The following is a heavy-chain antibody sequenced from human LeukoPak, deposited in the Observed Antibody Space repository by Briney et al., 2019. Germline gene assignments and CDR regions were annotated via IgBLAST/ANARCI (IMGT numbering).Heavy chain of an antibody. V-gene: IGHV3-74*01. D-gene: IGHD1-26*01. J-gene: IGHJ4*02. CDR2: INRDGSTS. CDR3: IRSSGMPDC. CDR1: GFTLSSYW. Sequence: PGGSLRLSCAASGFTLSSYWMHWVRQAPGKGLVWVSRINRDGSTSIYADSVKGRFTISRDIANNTLYLEMNSLRAEDTAVYYCIRSSGMPDCWGQGTLVTVSS.